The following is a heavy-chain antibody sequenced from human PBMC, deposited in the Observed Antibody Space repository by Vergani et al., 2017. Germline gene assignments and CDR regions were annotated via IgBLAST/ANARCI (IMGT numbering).Heavy chain of an antibody. Sequence: QLLESGGGLVQPGGSLRLSCAASGFTFDSDAMSWVRQAPGKGLEWISYISTTSDTIYYADSVRGRFTISRDNAKNSLYLEMNSLRVEDTAVYFCARSLVAGKGGYWGQGTRVAVSS. CDR2: ISTTSDTI. CDR1: GFTFDSDA. D-gene: IGHD6-19*01. J-gene: IGHJ4*02. V-gene: IGHV3-48*01. CDR3: ARSLVAGKGGY.